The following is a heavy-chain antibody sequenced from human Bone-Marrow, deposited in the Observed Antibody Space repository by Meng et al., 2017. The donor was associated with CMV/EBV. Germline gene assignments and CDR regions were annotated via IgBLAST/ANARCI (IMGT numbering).Heavy chain of an antibody. CDR1: GGSISSSSYY. CDR3: ARDGYYDFWSGYLRD. CDR2: IYYSGST. Sequence: SETLSLTCTVSGGSISSSSYYWGWIRQPPGKGLEWIGSIYYSGSTYYNPSLKSRVTISVDTSKNQFSLKLSSVTAADTAVYYCARDGYYDFWSGYLRDWGQGTLVTVSS. D-gene: IGHD3-3*01. J-gene: IGHJ4*02. V-gene: IGHV4-39*07.